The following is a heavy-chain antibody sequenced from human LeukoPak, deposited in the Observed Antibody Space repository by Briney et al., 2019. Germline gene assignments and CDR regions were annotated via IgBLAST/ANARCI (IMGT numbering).Heavy chain of an antibody. CDR2: IYYSGST. CDR1: GGSISSSSYY. Sequence: PSETLSLTCTVYGGSISSSSYYWGWIRQPPGKGLEWIGSIYYSGSTYYNPSLKSRVTISVDTSKNQFSLKLSSVTAADTAVYYCARTPYDFWSGYWRTQFDYWGQGTLVTVSS. D-gene: IGHD3-3*01. V-gene: IGHV4-39*01. J-gene: IGHJ4*02. CDR3: ARTPYDFWSGYWRTQFDY.